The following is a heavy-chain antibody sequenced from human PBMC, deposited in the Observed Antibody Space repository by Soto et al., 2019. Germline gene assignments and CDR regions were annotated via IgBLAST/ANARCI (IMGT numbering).Heavy chain of an antibody. Sequence: QVQLQESGPGLVKPSQTLSLTCTVSGGSISSGGYYWSWIRQHPGKGLEWIGYIYYSGSTYYNPSLKSRVTIPVDTSKNQFSLKLSSVTAADTAVYYCARGRSSGYYWGPTDYYFDYWGQGTLVTVSS. J-gene: IGHJ4*02. CDR1: GGSISSGGYY. CDR2: IYYSGST. D-gene: IGHD3-22*01. CDR3: ARGRSSGYYWGPTDYYFDY. V-gene: IGHV4-31*03.